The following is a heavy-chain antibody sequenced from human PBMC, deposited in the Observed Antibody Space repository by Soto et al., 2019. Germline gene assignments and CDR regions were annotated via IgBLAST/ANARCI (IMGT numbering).Heavy chain of an antibody. J-gene: IGHJ6*02. CDR3: ARDDIPGIAVATYGMDV. V-gene: IGHV3-33*01. Sequence: PGGSLRLSCAASGFIFSNFGMHWVRQAPGKGLEGVAVIWYDGSNEYYADSVKGRFTISKDNSKNTLYLQMNSLIAEDTAVYYCARDDIPGIAVATYGMDVWGQGTTVTVSS. CDR2: IWYDGSNE. CDR1: GFIFSNFG. D-gene: IGHD6-19*01.